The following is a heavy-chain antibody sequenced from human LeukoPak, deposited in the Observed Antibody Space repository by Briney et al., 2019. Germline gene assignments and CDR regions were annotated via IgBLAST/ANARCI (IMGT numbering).Heavy chain of an antibody. J-gene: IGHJ5*02. CDR2: IYHSGNT. CDR1: GGSISSGDYY. V-gene: IGHV4-30-4*08. CDR3: ARDFGWFDP. Sequence: PSQTLSLTCTVSGGSISSGDYYWNWIRQPPGKGLEWIGYIYHSGNTYYNPSLKSRVTISVDTSTNQFSLKLTSPTAADTAVYYCARDFGWFDPWGQGTLVTVSS. D-gene: IGHD3-10*01.